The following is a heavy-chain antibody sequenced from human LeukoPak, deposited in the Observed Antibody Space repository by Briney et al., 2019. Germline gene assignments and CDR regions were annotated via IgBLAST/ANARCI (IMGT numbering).Heavy chain of an antibody. V-gene: IGHV3-74*03. CDR2: ISSDGSST. D-gene: IGHD6-6*01. Sequence: GGSLRLSCAASGFTFRNHWVHWVRQTPGKGLVWVSRISSDGSSTTYADSVKGRFTISRDNAKNTLYLQMNNLRAEDTAMYYCARDQRVTGRPDIDYWGQGTLVIVSS. J-gene: IGHJ4*02. CDR3: ARDQRVTGRPDIDY. CDR1: GFTFRNHW.